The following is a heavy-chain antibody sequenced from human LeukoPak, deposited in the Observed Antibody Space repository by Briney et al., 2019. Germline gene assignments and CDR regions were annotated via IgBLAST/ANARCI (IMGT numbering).Heavy chain of an antibody. CDR2: ISHSEST. D-gene: IGHD3-22*01. Sequence: SETLSLTCTVSGGSISSGANYWSWIRQPPGRGLEWIGYISHSESTYYNPSLKSRVTISVDTSKNQFSLKLSSVTAADTAVYYCARETDYYDSSGPGVWGQGTLVTVSS. CDR3: ARETDYYDSSGPGV. CDR1: GGSISSGANY. J-gene: IGHJ4*02. V-gene: IGHV4-30-2*01.